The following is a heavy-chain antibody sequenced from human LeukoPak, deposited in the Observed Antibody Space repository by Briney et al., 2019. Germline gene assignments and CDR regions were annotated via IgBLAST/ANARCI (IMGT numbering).Heavy chain of an antibody. CDR3: ARDAPQVPAAGVLAS. CDR2: MYSGGDT. J-gene: IGHJ5*02. D-gene: IGHD6-13*01. Sequence: PGGSLRLSCAASGFTVIDNYMSWVRQAPGKGLECVSIMYSGGDTYYANSVKGRFTFSRDISKNTLYLQMNGLRTEDTAMYYCARDAPQVPAAGVLASWGQGTLVTVPS. V-gene: IGHV3-53*01. CDR1: GFTVIDNY.